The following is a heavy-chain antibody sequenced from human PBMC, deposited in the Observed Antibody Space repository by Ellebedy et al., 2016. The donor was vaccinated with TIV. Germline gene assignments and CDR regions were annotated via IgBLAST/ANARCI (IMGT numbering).Heavy chain of an antibody. Sequence: MPSETLSLTCTVSGGSISSSAYYWGWIRQPPGKGLECIGNTDYSGIIKYNPSLKRRVTISVDTSKSQFSLKLTCVPATDTAVYYCARNSRGGYSDLWGQGTLVTVSS. CDR3: ARNSRGGYSDL. CDR2: TDYSGII. D-gene: IGHD3-22*01. V-gene: IGHV4-61*05. CDR1: GGSISSSAYY. J-gene: IGHJ4*02.